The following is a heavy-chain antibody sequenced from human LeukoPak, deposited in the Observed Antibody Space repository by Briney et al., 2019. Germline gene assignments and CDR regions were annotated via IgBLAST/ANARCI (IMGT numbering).Heavy chain of an antibody. D-gene: IGHD3-3*01. J-gene: IGHJ4*02. CDR3: ASFLYDFGSGYPIPATF. V-gene: IGHV4-38-2*01. CDR1: GYSISSGYY. Sequence: SETLSLTCGVSGYSISSGYYWGWIRQPPGKGLEWIGSIYHTGSTYYNPSLRSRLTLSVDTSKHHFPLTLRSVTAADTAVYYCASFLYDFGSGYPIPATFWGQGTLVTVSS. CDR2: IYHTGST.